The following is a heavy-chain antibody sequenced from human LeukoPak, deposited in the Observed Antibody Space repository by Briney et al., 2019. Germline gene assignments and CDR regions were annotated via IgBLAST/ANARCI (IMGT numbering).Heavy chain of an antibody. CDR2: IYYSGST. Sequence: SETLSLTCTVSGGSISSYYWSWIRQPPGKGLEWIGYIYYSGSTNYNPSLKSRVTISVDTSKNQFSLKLSSVTAADTAVCYCARAAEAIEYFDYWGQGTLVTVSS. D-gene: IGHD3-22*01. CDR1: GGSISSYY. CDR3: ARAAEAIEYFDY. J-gene: IGHJ4*02. V-gene: IGHV4-59*01.